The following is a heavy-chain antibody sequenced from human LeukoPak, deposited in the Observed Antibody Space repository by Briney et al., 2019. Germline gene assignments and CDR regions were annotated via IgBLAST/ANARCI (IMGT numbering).Heavy chain of an antibody. Sequence: SETLSLTCAVFGGSFSDYYWSWIRQPPEKGLEWIGEINHSGSTNYNPSLRSRVTISVDTSKNQFSLNLSSVTAADTAVYYCARQRLGGPPGWGQGTLVTVSS. J-gene: IGHJ4*02. CDR1: GGSFSDYY. CDR2: INHSGST. D-gene: IGHD3-16*01. CDR3: ARQRLGGPPG. V-gene: IGHV4-34*01.